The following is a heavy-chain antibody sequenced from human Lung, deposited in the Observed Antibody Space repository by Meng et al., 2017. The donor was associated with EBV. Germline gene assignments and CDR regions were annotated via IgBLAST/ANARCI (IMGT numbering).Heavy chain of an antibody. J-gene: IGHJ4*02. V-gene: IGHV1-69*08. CDR2: IIPILGIA. Sequence: VPVGQSGAEVKKPGAPVKVSCKASGGTFSSYTISRVRPAPGQGLEWMGRIIPILGIANYTQKFQGRVTITADKSTSTAYMELSSLRSEDTAVYYCARDEGGWLTAPDYWGQGTLVTVSS. CDR3: ARDEGGWLTAPDY. D-gene: IGHD5-24*01. CDR1: GGTFSSYT.